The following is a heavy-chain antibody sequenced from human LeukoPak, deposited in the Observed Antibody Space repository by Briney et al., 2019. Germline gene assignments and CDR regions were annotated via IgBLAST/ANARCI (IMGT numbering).Heavy chain of an antibody. CDR2: ISAYNGNT. V-gene: IGHV1-18*01. CDR1: GYTFTSYG. Sequence: GASVKVSCKASGYTFTSYGISWVRQAPGQGLEWMGWISAYNGNTNSAQKLQGRVTMTTNTSTSTAYMDLRSLRSDDTAVYYCARSRGSGWRFDPWGQGTLVTVSS. CDR3: ARSRGSGWRFDP. D-gene: IGHD6-19*01. J-gene: IGHJ5*02.